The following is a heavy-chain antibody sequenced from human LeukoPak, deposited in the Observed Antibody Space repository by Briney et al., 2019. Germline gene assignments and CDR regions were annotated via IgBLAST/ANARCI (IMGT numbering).Heavy chain of an antibody. CDR2: IYYSGST. CDR1: GGSISSYY. V-gene: IGHV4-59*01. D-gene: IGHD1-26*01. Sequence: SETLSLTCTVSGGSISSYYWSWIRQPPGKGLEWIGYIYYSGSTNYNPSLTSRVTISVDTPKNQFSLKLSSVTAADTAVYYCARKEWVPYYFDNWGQGTLVTVSS. CDR3: ARKEWVPYYFDN. J-gene: IGHJ4*02.